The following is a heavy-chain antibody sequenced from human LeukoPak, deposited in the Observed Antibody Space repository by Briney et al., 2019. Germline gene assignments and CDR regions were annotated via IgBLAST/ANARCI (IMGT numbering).Heavy chain of an antibody. CDR3: AREPHYDFWSGYYLNWFDP. CDR1: GDSISSSTYY. J-gene: IGHJ5*02. Sequence: NSSETLSLTCTVSGDSISSSTYYWGWIRQPAGKGLEWIGRIYTSGSTNYNPSLKSRVTMSVDTSKNQFSLKLSSVTAADTAVYYCAREPHYDFWSGYYLNWFDPWGQGTLVTVSS. V-gene: IGHV4-61*02. D-gene: IGHD3-3*01. CDR2: IYTSGST.